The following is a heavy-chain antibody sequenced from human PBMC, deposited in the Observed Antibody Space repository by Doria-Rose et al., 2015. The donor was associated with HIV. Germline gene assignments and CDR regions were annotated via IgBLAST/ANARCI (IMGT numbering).Heavy chain of an antibody. J-gene: IGHJ4*02. D-gene: IGHD6-13*01. CDR2: IFSDDER. V-gene: IGHV2-26*01. CDR1: GDSLSGPGMG. CDR3: ARIKSSRWYHKYYLDF. Sequence: QVQLVQFGPVLVKPTETLTLTCTVSGDSLSGPGMGVSCIRQPQGKALEWLAHIFSDDERSFKTALQSRLTISSVTAKSQVVRTRTDMDRVDTATYYCARIKSSRWYHKYYLDFWGQGTLFIVSA.